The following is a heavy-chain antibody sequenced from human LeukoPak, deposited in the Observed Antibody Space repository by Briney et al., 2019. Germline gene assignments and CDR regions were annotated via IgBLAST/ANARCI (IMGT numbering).Heavy chain of an antibody. CDR3: ARWGRIAAAGPLDY. CDR2: IYYSGST. CDR1: GGSIGSSSYY. V-gene: IGHV4-39*07. D-gene: IGHD6-13*01. Sequence: PSETLSLTCTVSGGSIGSSSYYWGWIRQPPGKGLEWIGSIYYSGSTYYNPSLKSRVTISVDTSKNQFSLKLSSVTAADTAVYYCARWGRIAAAGPLDYWGQGTLVTVSS. J-gene: IGHJ4*02.